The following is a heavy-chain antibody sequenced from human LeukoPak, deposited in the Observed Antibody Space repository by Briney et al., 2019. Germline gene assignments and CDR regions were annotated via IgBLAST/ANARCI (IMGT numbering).Heavy chain of an antibody. V-gene: IGHV4-39*07. J-gene: IGHJ3*02. CDR1: GGSISSSSYY. CDR2: INHSGST. CDR3: ARFSYSSSSDAFDI. D-gene: IGHD6-6*01. Sequence: PSETLSLTCTVSGGSISSSSYYWSWIRQPPGKGLEWIGEINHSGSTNYNPSLKSRVTISVDTSKNQFSLKLSSVTAADTAVYYCARFSYSSSSDAFDIWGQGTMVTVSS.